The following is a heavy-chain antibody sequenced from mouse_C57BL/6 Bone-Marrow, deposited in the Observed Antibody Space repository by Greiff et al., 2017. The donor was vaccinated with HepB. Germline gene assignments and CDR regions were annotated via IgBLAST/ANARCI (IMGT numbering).Heavy chain of an antibody. V-gene: IGHV5-2*01. CDR2: INSDGGST. D-gene: IGHD2-1*01. CDR1: EYEFPSHD. J-gene: IGHJ3*01. Sequence: EVKLVESGGGLVQPGESLKLSCESNEYEFPSHDMSWVRKTPEKRLELVAAINSDGGSTYYPDTMERRFIISRDKTKKTLYLQMSRLRSEDTALYYCARRGGYGNYLSDWGQGTLVTVSA. CDR3: ARRGGYGNYLSD.